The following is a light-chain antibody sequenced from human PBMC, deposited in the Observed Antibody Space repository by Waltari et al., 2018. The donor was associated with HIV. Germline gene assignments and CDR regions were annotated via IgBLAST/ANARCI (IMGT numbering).Light chain of an antibody. CDR2: DVS. J-gene: IGLJ1*01. Sequence: QSALTQPLPVSGSPGQSVTISCTGSSSDVGGYKYVSWYAQHPGKAPKLTIYDVSKRPSGVPDRFAGSKSGNTASLTISGLEAEDEADYYCCSYAGSYSYVFGTGTKVTVL. V-gene: IGLV2-11*01. CDR1: SSDVGGYKY. CDR3: CSYAGSYSYV.